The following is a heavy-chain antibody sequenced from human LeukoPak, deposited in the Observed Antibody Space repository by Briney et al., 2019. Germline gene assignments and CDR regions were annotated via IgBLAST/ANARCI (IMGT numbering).Heavy chain of an antibody. CDR2: ISNDGVTK. CDR3: AKVNYGSYFDF. J-gene: IGHJ4*02. D-gene: IGHD3-16*01. CDR1: GFTFSSYG. V-gene: IGHV3-30*18. Sequence: GGSLRLSCAASGFTFSSYGMHWVRQPPGKGLEWLTFISNDGVTKTYSDSVKGRFTISRDNSKNTLFLQLNHLSAEDSALYYCAKVNYGSYFDFWGPGSLVTVSS.